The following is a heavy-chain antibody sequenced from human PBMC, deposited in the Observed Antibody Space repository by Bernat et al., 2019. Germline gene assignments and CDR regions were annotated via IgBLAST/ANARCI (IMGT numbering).Heavy chain of an antibody. CDR3: ARGLVDDYGDLLDY. CDR1: GGSFSGYY. CDR2: INHSGST. Sequence: QVQLQQWGAGLLKPSETLSLTCAVYGGSFSGYYWSWIRQPPGKGLEWIGEINHSGSTNYNPSLKSRVTISVDTSKNQFPLKLSSVTAADTAVYYCARGLVDDYGDLLDYWGQGTLVTVSS. V-gene: IGHV4-34*01. D-gene: IGHD4-17*01. J-gene: IGHJ4*02.